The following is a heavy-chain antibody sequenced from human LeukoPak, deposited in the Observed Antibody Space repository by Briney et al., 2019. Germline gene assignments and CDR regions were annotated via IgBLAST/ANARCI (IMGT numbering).Heavy chain of an antibody. D-gene: IGHD2-21*02. Sequence: GGSLRLSCAASGFTFSTYWMHWVRQAPGKGLVWVSRINSDESSTSYADSVKGRFTISRDNAENTLYLQMNSLRAEDTAVYYCARGSEVTAPYYFDSWGQGTQVTVSS. CDR2: INSDESST. CDR3: ARGSEVTAPYYFDS. V-gene: IGHV3-74*01. J-gene: IGHJ4*02. CDR1: GFTFSTYW.